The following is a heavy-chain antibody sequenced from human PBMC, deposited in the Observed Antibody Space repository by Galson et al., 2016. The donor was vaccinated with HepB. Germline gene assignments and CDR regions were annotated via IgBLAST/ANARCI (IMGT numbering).Heavy chain of an antibody. CDR2: SGTT. J-gene: IGHJ5*02. D-gene: IGHD3-3*01. CDR3: ARGGAIFGVVTVFDP. Sequence: SGTTNYNPSLKSRVTISLGTSKNESSLRLSSLTAADTAVYYCARGGAIFGVVTVFDPWGQGTLVTVSS. V-gene: IGHV4-59*09.